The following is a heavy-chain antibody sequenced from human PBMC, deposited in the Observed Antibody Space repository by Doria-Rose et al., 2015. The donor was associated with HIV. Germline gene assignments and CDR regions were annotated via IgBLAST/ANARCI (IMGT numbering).Heavy chain of an antibody. CDR3: ARGLPELRYGAFDV. CDR1: GGSFSGYY. V-gene: IGHV4-34*01. CDR2: INHSGST. D-gene: IGHD1-7*01. Sequence: QVQLRQWDAGLFNPSEILSLTCAVYGGSFSGYYWRWIRQSPGKGLEWIGEINHSGSTNYNPSLKRRVPMFVDPSRTQFSLKLFSVTAADTAIYYCARGLPELRYGAFDVAGRGTRGIGCS. J-gene: IGHJ3*01.